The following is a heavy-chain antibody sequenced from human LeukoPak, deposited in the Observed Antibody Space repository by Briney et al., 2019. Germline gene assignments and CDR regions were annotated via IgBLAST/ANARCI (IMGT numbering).Heavy chain of an antibody. V-gene: IGHV1-58*01. D-gene: IGHD2-2*01. J-gene: IGHJ3*02. CDR1: GFTFTSSA. CDR2: IVVGSGNT. CDR3: AAVGRYCSSTSCLGAFDI. Sequence: SVKVSCKASGFTFTSSAVQWVRQASGQRLEWIGWIVVGSGNTNYAQKFQERVTITRDMSTSTAYMELSSLRSEDTAVYYCAAVGRYCSSTSCLGAFDIWGQGTMVTVSS.